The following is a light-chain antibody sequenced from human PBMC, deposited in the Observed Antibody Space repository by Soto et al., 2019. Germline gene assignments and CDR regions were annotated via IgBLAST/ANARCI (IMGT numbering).Light chain of an antibody. V-gene: IGKV3-15*01. CDR2: GAS. J-gene: IGKJ1*01. Sequence: EIVLTQSPGTLSLSPGERATLSCRASQSVSTNVAWYQQKPGQSPRLLIYGASTRATGIPARFSGSGSGTEFTLTISSLQSEDFAVYYCQQYNNWPQTFGQGTKVDIK. CDR1: QSVSTN. CDR3: QQYNNWPQT.